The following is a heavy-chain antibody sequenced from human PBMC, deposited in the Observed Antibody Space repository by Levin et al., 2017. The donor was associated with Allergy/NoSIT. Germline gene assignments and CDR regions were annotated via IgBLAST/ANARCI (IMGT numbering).Heavy chain of an antibody. J-gene: IGHJ5*02. Sequence: GGSLRLSCATSGFTFSSHWMHWVRQAPGEGLVWISRITRDGTSTNYADSVKDRFTVSRDNAKNTVYLQMNSLRVDDTGVYYCARDPVDGHWPFWFDPWGQGTLVTVSS. CDR1: GFTFSSHW. CDR2: ITRDGTST. V-gene: IGHV3-74*01. CDR3: ARDPVDGHWPFWFDP. D-gene: IGHD3-3*02.